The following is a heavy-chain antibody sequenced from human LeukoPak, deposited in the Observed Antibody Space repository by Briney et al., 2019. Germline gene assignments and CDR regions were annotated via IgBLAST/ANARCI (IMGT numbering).Heavy chain of an antibody. V-gene: IGHV4-34*01. Sequence: PSETLSLTCAVYGGSFSGYYWSWIRQPPGKGLEWIGEINHSGSTSYNPSLKSRVTISVDTSKNQLSLKLSSVTAADTAVYYCARGPLYDILTETFDYWGQGTLVTVSS. CDR1: GGSFSGYY. CDR2: INHSGST. D-gene: IGHD3-9*01. CDR3: ARGPLYDILTETFDY. J-gene: IGHJ4*02.